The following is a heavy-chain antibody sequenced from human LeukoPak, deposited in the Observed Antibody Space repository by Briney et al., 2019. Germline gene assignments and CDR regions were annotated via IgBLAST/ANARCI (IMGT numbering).Heavy chain of an antibody. Sequence: GGSLRLSCAASGFTFSNAWMNWVRQAPGRGLEWVSYISSGTSTTYYADSVKGRFTISRDNAKNSLYLQMNSLRDEDTAVYYCARGRGLTLSYHYFDYWGQGTLVTVSS. CDR2: ISSGTSTT. J-gene: IGHJ4*02. CDR3: ARGRGLTLSYHYFDY. CDR1: GFTFSNAW. D-gene: IGHD3-10*01. V-gene: IGHV3-48*02.